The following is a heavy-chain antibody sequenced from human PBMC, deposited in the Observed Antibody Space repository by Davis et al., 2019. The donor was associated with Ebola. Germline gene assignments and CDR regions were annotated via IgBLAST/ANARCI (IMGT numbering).Heavy chain of an antibody. D-gene: IGHD3-9*01. J-gene: IGHJ5*02. Sequence: ASVKVSCKASGYTFTSYDINWVRQATGQGLEWMGWMNPNSGNTGYAQKFQGRVTMTRNTSISTAYMELSSLRSEDTAVYYCARTPTGYGGVDPWGQGTLVTVSS. CDR1: GYTFTSYD. V-gene: IGHV1-8*01. CDR2: MNPNSGNT. CDR3: ARTPTGYGGVDP.